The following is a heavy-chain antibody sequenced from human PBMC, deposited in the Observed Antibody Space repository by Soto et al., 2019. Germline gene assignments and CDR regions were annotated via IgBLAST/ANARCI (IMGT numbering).Heavy chain of an antibody. CDR1: GGSISSGGYS. CDR2: IYYSGST. D-gene: IGHD3-9*01. J-gene: IGHJ4*02. CDR3: ARQPRILTGYSGHFDY. Sequence: SETLSLTCAVSGGSISSGGYSWSWIRQTPGKGLEWIGYIYYSGSTFYNPSLKSRVTISVDTSKNQFSLKLSSVTAADTAVYYCARQPRILTGYSGHFDYWGQATLVTVSS. V-gene: IGHV4-30-4*08.